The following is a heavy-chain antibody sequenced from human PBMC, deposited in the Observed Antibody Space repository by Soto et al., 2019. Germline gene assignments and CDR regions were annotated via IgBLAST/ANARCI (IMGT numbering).Heavy chain of an antibody. D-gene: IGHD4-17*01. J-gene: IGHJ4*02. CDR1: GFSIRNSGVG. CDR2: IYWDDDK. CDR3: THLTPGGFYFDY. V-gene: IGHV2-5*02. Sequence: QITLKASGPTLVKPTQTLTLTCTFSGFSIRNSGVGVGWIRQPPGKALEWLALIYWDDDKRYSPSLKSRPTITKETSKNLVVLTMTNMDTVDPDTSYCTHLTPGGFYFDYWGQGTLVTVSS.